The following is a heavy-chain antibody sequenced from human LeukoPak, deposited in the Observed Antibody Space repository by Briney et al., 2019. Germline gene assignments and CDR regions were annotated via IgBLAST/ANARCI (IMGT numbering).Heavy chain of an antibody. CDR3: AKVYSAGWYPGYFDY. J-gene: IGHJ4*02. D-gene: IGHD6-19*01. V-gene: IGHV4-34*01. CDR1: GGSFSGYY. Sequence: SETLSLTCAVYGGSFSGYYWSWIRQPPGKGLEWIGEINHSGSTNYNPSLKSRVTISVDTSKNQFSLKLSSVTAADTAVYYCAKVYSAGWYPGYFDYWGQGTLVTVSS. CDR2: INHSGST.